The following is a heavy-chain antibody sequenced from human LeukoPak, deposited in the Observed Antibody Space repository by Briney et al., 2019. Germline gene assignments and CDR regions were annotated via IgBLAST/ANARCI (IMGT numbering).Heavy chain of an antibody. Sequence: ASVKVSCKASGYTFTGYYMYWVRQAPGQGLEWMGWINPNSGDTKYAQKFQGMVTMTRDTSISTAYMELSRLRSDDTAVYYCATQRGSYLWGTDFDYWGQGTLVTVSS. V-gene: IGHV1-2*02. D-gene: IGHD3-16*01. J-gene: IGHJ4*02. CDR1: GYTFTGYY. CDR2: INPNSGDT. CDR3: ATQRGSYLWGTDFDY.